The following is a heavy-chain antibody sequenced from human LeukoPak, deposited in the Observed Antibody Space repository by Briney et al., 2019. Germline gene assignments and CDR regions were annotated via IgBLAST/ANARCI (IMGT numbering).Heavy chain of an antibody. V-gene: IGHV1-69*02. D-gene: IGHD3-22*01. CDR2: IIPILGIE. J-gene: IGHJ5*02. CDR1: GGTFSSYT. CDR3: ARYNYYDSSGFGGENWFDP. Sequence: PVKVSCKASGGTFSSYTISWVRQAPGQGLEWMGRIIPILGIENYAQKFQGRVTITADKSTSTAYMELSSLRSEDTAVYYCARYNYYDSSGFGGENWFDPWGQGTLVTVSS.